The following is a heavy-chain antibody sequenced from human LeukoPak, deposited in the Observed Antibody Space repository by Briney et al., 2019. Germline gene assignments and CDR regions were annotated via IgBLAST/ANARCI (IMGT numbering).Heavy chain of an antibody. CDR2: ISIGGST. CDR1: GGSISSSSYY. CDR3: ATIKGYGGNAWFDS. D-gene: IGHD4-23*01. V-gene: IGHV4-61*02. Sequence: PSETLSLTCTVSGGSISSSSYYWSWIRQPAGKGLEWIGRISIGGSTNYNPSLKSRVIISVDTSKSQFSLKLSSVTAADTAVYYCATIKGYGGNAWFDSWGQGTLVTVSS. J-gene: IGHJ5*01.